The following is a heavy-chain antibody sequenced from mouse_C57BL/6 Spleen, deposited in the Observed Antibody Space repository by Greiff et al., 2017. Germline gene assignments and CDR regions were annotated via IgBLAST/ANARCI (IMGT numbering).Heavy chain of an antibody. CDR3: VRQGDYALYAMDY. CDR2: IRSKSNNYAT. Sequence: EVQLVESGGGLVQPKGSLKLSCAASGFSFNTYAMNWVRQAPGQGVEWVARIRSKSNNYATYYADSVKDRFTISRDDSESMLYLQMNNLKTEDTAMYYCVRQGDYALYAMDYWGQGTSVTVSS. J-gene: IGHJ4*01. CDR1: GFSFNTYA. V-gene: IGHV10-1*01. D-gene: IGHD2-4*01.